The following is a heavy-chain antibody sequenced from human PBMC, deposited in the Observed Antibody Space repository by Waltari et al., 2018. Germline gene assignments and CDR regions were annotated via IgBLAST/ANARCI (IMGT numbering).Heavy chain of an antibody. CDR3: AKVTAFGSGSYDF. D-gene: IGHD3-10*01. Sequence: EVQLVESGGGLVQPGRSLRLSCAASGFTFDDYAMHWVRQTPGKGLGWVAGISWNSGTIVYADSVKGRFTISRDNAKNSLYLQMNSLRVEDTALYYCAKVTAFGSGSYDFWGQGTLVTVSS. CDR2: ISWNSGTI. CDR1: GFTFDDYA. J-gene: IGHJ4*02. V-gene: IGHV3-9*01.